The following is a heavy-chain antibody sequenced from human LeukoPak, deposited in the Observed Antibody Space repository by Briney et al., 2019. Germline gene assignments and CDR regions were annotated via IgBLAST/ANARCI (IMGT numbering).Heavy chain of an antibody. CDR2: IYYSGST. CDR1: GGSISSGGYY. Sequence: SETLSLTCTVSGGSISSGGYYWSWIRQHPGKGLEWIGYIYYSGSTYYNPSLKSRVTISVDTSKNQFSLKLSSVTAADTAVYYCARGQPYYYDSSGYFDYWGQGTLVTVSS. CDR3: ARGQPYYYDSSGYFDY. J-gene: IGHJ4*02. V-gene: IGHV4-31*03. D-gene: IGHD3-22*01.